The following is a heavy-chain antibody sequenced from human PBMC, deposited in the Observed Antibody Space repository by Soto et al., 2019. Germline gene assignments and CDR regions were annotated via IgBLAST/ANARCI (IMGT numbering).Heavy chain of an antibody. V-gene: IGHV4-59*01. D-gene: IGHD3-9*01. J-gene: IGHJ4*02. CDR1: GGSIGGFY. CDR2: IYYSGAT. Sequence: SETLSLTCTVSGGSIGGFYWSWIRQSPGKGLEWIGYIYYSGATKYNPTLESRVTISADTSKNQLSLRLSSVTAADTAVYYCASVRERLQYFDWFYHFDYWGQGALVTVSS. CDR3: ASVRERLQYFDWFYHFDY.